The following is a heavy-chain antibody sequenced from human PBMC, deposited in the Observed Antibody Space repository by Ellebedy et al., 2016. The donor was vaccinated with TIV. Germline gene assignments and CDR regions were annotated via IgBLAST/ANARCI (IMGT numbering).Heavy chain of an antibody. D-gene: IGHD6-13*01. CDR1: GFTFSSYW. CDR3: ARESAAAGDWYFDL. V-gene: IGHV3-74*01. J-gene: IGHJ2*01. Sequence: GESLKISCAASGFTFSSYWMHWVRQAPGKGLVWVSRIRDDGSNTNYADSVKGRFTISRDNAKNTLHLQMNSLRVEDTAVYFCARESAAAGDWYFDLWGRGTLVTVSS. CDR2: IRDDGSNT.